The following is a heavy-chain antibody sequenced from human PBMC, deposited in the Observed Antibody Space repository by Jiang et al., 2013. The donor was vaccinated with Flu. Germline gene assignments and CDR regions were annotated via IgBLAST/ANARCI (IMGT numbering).Heavy chain of an antibody. CDR2: INPNSGGT. CDR1: FTGYY. J-gene: IGHJ5*02. CDR3: ARVRAGWLRKDWFDP. Sequence: FTGYYMHWVRQAPGQGLEWMGRINPNSGGTNYAQKFQGRVTMTRDTSISTAYMELSRLRSDDTAVYYCARVRAGWLRKDWFDPWGQGTLVTVSS. V-gene: IGHV1-2*06. D-gene: IGHD5-12*01.